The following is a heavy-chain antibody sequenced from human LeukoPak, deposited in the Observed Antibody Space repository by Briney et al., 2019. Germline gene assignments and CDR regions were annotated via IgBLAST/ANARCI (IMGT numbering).Heavy chain of an antibody. V-gene: IGHV7-4-1*02. CDR2: INTNTGNP. D-gene: IGHD3-22*01. Sequence: GASVKVSCKASGYTFTSYAMNWVRQAPGQGLEWMGWINTNTGNPTYAQGFTGRFVFSLDTSVSTAYLQISSLRAEDTAVCYCARDWAYYYDSSGIDYWGQGTLVTVSS. CDR1: GYTFTSYA. J-gene: IGHJ4*02. CDR3: ARDWAYYYDSSGIDY.